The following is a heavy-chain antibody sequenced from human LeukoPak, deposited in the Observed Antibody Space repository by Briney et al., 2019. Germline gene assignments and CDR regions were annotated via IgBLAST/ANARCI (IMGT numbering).Heavy chain of an antibody. CDR2: ISGSGGST. J-gene: IGHJ4*02. CDR1: GFTFDDYA. Sequence: GRSLRLSCAASGFTFDDYAMHWVRQAPGKGLEWVSAISGSGGSTYYADSVKGRFTISRDNSKNTLYLQMNSLRAEDTAVYYCAKDAWYSYPTSLDYWGQGTLVTVSS. D-gene: IGHD2-21*02. V-gene: IGHV3-23*01. CDR3: AKDAWYSYPTSLDY.